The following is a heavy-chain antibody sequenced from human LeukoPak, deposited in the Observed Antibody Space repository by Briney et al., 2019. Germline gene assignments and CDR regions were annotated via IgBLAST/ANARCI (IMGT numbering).Heavy chain of an antibody. D-gene: IGHD3-10*01. CDR2: ISGSGGIT. V-gene: IGHV3-23*01. CDR3: AKQGNFDY. Sequence: PGGSLRLSCAASGFPFSSSAMSWVRQAPGKGLEWVATISGSGGITYYADSVKGRFAISRAKSKNTLFLQMRSLRADDTAVYYCAKQGNFDYWGQGTLVTVSS. J-gene: IGHJ4*02. CDR1: GFPFSSSA.